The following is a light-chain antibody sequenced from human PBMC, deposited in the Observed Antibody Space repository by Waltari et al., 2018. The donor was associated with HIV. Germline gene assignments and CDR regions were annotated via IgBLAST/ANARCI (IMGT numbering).Light chain of an antibody. CDR3: SSYTSSNTLV. Sequence: QSALTQPASVSGSPGQSIAISCTGTSSDVGVYNYVSWYQQHPGKAPKLMIYDVNEWPSGVPNRFSGAKSGNTASLTISGLQAEDEAVYYCSSYTSSNTLVFGGGTKLTVL. CDR1: SSDVGVYNY. CDR2: DVN. V-gene: IGLV2-14*01. J-gene: IGLJ2*01.